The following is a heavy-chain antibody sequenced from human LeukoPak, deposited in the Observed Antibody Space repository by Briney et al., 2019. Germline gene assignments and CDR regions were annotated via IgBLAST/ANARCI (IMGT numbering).Heavy chain of an antibody. CDR3: ARDRGNSWYFDS. Sequence: SETLPLTCPVYGGYISSYYWSWIPHPAGKGIVWIRRIYPSGSTNYNPTLESRVTMSVDTSKNQFSLKLSSVTAAGTAVYYCARDRGNSWYFDSWGQGTLVTVSS. CDR2: IYPSGST. D-gene: IGHD6-13*01. CDR1: GGYISSYY. J-gene: IGHJ4*02. V-gene: IGHV4-4*07.